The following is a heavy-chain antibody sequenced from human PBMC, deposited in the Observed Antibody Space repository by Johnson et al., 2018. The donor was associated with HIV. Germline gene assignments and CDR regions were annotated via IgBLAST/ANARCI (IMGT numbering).Heavy chain of an antibody. CDR3: AKDSGANWNYGAFDI. V-gene: IGHV3-23*04. D-gene: IGHD1-7*01. CDR2: ISGSGGST. J-gene: IGHJ3*02. CDR1: GFTFSSYA. Sequence: VQLVVSGGGVVQPGGSLRLSCAASGFTFSSYAMSWVRQAPGTGLEWVSAISGSGGSTYYADSVKGRFTISRDNSKNTLYLQMNSLRAENTAVYYCAKDSGANWNYGAFDIWGQGTMVTVSS.